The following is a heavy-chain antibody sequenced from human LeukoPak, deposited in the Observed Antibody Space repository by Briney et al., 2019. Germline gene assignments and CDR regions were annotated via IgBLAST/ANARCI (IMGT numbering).Heavy chain of an antibody. CDR1: GFTVTGTY. CDR2: LFRGGST. Sequence: GGSLRLSCEVSGFTVTGTYMTWVPKAPGKGLEWGSVLFRGGSTYYADSVKGRFAISRDNSKNTLYLQMNSLRAEDTAVFYCARDLTGDAYFDYWGQGTLVTVSS. V-gene: IGHV3-66*01. CDR3: ARDLTGDAYFDY. D-gene: IGHD7-27*01. J-gene: IGHJ4*02.